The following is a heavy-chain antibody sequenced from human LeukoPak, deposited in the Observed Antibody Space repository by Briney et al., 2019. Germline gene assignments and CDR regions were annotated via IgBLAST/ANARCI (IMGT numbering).Heavy chain of an antibody. J-gene: IGHJ1*01. V-gene: IGHV3-7*01. CDR1: GFTFSNYW. D-gene: IGHD3-10*01. CDR3: ARDRYFGA. Sequence: GGSLRLACAASGFTFSNYWMSWVRQAPGKGLEWVANIKEDGSESHYVGSVKGRFTISRDNAKKSLYLQMNSLRVEDTAVSFCARDRYFGAWGQGTLITVSS. CDR2: IKEDGSES.